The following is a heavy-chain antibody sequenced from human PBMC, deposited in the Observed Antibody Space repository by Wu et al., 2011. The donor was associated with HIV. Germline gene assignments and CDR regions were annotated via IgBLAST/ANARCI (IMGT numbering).Heavy chain of an antibody. CDR3: ASNIAEDGSGSSNWFDP. CDR2: ISAYNGDT. J-gene: IGHJ5*02. CDR1: GYTFTSYG. D-gene: IGHD3-10*01. Sequence: QVQLVQSGAEVKKPGASVKVSCRASGYTFTSYGISWVRQAPGQGLEWMGWISAYNGDTNYAQKLRGRVTMTTDTSTSTAYMELRSLGSDDTAIYYCASNIAEDGSGSSNWFDPWGQGTLVTVSS. V-gene: IGHV1-18*01.